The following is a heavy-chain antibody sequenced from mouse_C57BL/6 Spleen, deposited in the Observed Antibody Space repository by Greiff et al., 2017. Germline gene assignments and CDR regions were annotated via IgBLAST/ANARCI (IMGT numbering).Heavy chain of an antibody. CDR3: ARSDYDSFAY. J-gene: IGHJ3*01. CDR2: INPNNGGT. CDR1: GYTFTDYY. Sequence: EVQLQQSGPELVKPGASVKISCKASGYTFTDYYMTWVKQSHGKRLEWIGDINPNNGGTSYNQKFKGKATLTVDKSSRTAYMELRSLTSEDSAVYYCARSDYDSFAYWGQGTLVTVSA. V-gene: IGHV1-26*01. D-gene: IGHD2-4*01.